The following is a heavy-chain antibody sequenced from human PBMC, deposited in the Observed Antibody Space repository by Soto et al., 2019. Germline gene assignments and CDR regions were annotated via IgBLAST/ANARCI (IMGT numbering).Heavy chain of an antibody. CDR1: GYTFTGYG. J-gene: IGHJ1*01. Sequence: ASVKVSCKTSGYTFTGYGISWVRQAPGQGLEWMGWISAYSDNTDYAQKLQGRVTMTTDTSTSTAYMELRSLRSDDTAVYYCARASGGYGLSEYFQHWGQGTLVTVSS. V-gene: IGHV1-18*01. CDR2: ISAYSDNT. CDR3: ARASGGYGLSEYFQH. D-gene: IGHD5-12*01.